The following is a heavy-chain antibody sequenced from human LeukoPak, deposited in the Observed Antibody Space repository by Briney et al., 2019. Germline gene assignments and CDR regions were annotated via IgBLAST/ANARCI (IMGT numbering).Heavy chain of an antibody. D-gene: IGHD4-17*01. CDR2: INPSGGST. CDR1: GYSFTGHY. CDR3: AWSGDYGDAFDI. V-gene: IGHV1-46*01. J-gene: IGHJ3*02. Sequence: ASVKVSCKASGYSFTGHYMHWVRQAPGQGLEWMGIINPSGGSTSYAQKFQGRVTMTRDMSTSTVYMELSSLRSEDTAVYYCAWSGDYGDAFDIWGQGTMVTVSS.